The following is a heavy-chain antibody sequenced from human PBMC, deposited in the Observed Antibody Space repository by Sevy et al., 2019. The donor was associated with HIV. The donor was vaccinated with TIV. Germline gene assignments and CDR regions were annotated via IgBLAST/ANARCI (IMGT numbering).Heavy chain of an antibody. CDR1: GFSFGDYA. J-gene: IGHJ4*02. D-gene: IGHD1-26*01. CDR2: LKNKARGEKL. Sequence: GGSLRLSCTASGFSFGDYAMNWVRQAPGKGLEWVAFLKNKARGEKLDHAASVKGRITISRDDSKSIVYLQMNDLGTEDTGFYYCTRRKGAQSIFDYWGQGALVTVSS. V-gene: IGHV3-49*04. CDR3: TRRKGAQSIFDY.